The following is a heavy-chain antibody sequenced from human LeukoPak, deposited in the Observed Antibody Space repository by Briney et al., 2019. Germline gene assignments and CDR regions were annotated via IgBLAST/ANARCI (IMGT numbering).Heavy chain of an antibody. CDR2: ISSSSSYI. D-gene: IGHD2-15*01. CDR1: GFTFSSYS. Sequence: GGSLRLSCAASGFTFSSYSMNWVRQAPGKGLEWVSSISSSSSYIYYADSVKGRFTISRDTAKNSLYLQMNSLRAEDTAVYYCARDRQYCSGGSCYPLFDYWGQGTLVTVSS. V-gene: IGHV3-21*01. J-gene: IGHJ4*02. CDR3: ARDRQYCSGGSCYPLFDY.